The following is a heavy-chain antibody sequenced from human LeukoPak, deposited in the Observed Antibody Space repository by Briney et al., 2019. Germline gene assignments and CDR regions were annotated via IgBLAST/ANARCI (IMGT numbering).Heavy chain of an antibody. CDR2: ISAYNGNT. CDR1: GYTFTSYG. CDR3: ARDLYRYGGSGTPFDP. J-gene: IGHJ5*02. V-gene: IGHV1-18*01. D-gene: IGHD3-10*01. Sequence: ASVKVSCKASGYTFTSYGISWVRQAPGQGLEWMGCISAYNGNTNYAQKLQGRVTMTTDTSTSTAYMELRSLRSDDTAVYYCARDLYRYGGSGTPFDPWGQGTLVTVSS.